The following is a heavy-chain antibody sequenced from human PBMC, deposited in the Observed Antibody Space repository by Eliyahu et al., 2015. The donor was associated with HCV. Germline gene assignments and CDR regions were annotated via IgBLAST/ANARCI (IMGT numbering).Heavy chain of an antibody. Sequence: AEVKKPGTTVKISCKASGFPFTDYYIHWVRQAPGKGLEWMGLVDPEDGEIKYAERFQGRVTITADTPTDTAYMELSSLRSEDSAMYYCATIVPKMGASAFDLWAQGTQVTVSS. D-gene: IGHD3-16*01. CDR1: GFPFTDYY. CDR2: VDPEDGEI. V-gene: IGHV1-69-2*01. J-gene: IGHJ3*01. CDR3: ATIVPKMGASAFDL.